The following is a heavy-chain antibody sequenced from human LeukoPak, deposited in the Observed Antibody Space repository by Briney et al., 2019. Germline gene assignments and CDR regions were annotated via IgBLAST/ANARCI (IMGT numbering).Heavy chain of an antibody. CDR1: GYSFTTYW. V-gene: IGHV5-51*01. J-gene: IGHJ4*02. CDR2: IYPGDSDT. Sequence: GESLKISCKGSGYSFTTYWIGWVRQMSGKGLEWMGIIYPGDSDTRYSPSFQGQVTISADKSISTAFLQWSSLKASDTAMYYCARAYYDNSRYYSLDYWGQGTLVTVSS. D-gene: IGHD3-22*01. CDR3: ARAYYDNSRYYSLDY.